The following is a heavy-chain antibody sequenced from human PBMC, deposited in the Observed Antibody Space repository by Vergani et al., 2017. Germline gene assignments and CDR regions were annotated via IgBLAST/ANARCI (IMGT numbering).Heavy chain of an antibody. D-gene: IGHD4-11*01. Sequence: VQLQQWGAGLLKPSETLSLTCAVYGGSFSGYYWSWIRQPPGKGLEWIGEINHSGSTNYNPSLKSRVTISVDTSKNQFSLKLSSVTAADTAVYYCARREIYSNYAGRNNRRRIAFDYWGQGTLVTVSS. V-gene: IGHV4-34*01. CDR2: INHSGST. CDR1: GGSFSGYY. CDR3: ARREIYSNYAGRNNRRRIAFDY. J-gene: IGHJ4*02.